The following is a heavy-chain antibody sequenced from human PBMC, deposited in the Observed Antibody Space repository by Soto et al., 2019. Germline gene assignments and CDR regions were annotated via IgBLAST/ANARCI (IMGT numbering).Heavy chain of an antibody. Sequence: GGSLRLSCAASGVTFSSYAMSWVRQAPGKGLEWVSGISWNSGSIGYADSVKGRFTISRDNAKNSLYLQMNSLRAEDTALYYCAKDTGSGSYYNRRHFDYWGQGTLVTVSS. CDR2: ISWNSGSI. V-gene: IGHV3-9*01. J-gene: IGHJ4*02. D-gene: IGHD3-10*01. CDR1: GVTFSSYA. CDR3: AKDTGSGSYYNRRHFDY.